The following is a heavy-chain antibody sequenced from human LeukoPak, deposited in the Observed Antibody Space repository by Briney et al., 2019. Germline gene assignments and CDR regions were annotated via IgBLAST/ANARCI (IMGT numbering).Heavy chain of an antibody. CDR3: AREDYYDSSGYYFGC. D-gene: IGHD3-22*01. CDR2: IYHSGST. Sequence: PSETLSLTCTVSGYSVSSGYYWGWIRQSPGKGLEWIGSIYHSGSTYYSPSLRSRITISVDTSKNQFSLKLSSVTAADTAVYYCAREDYYDSSGYYFGCWGQGTLVTVSS. J-gene: IGHJ4*02. V-gene: IGHV4-38-2*02. CDR1: GYSVSSGYY.